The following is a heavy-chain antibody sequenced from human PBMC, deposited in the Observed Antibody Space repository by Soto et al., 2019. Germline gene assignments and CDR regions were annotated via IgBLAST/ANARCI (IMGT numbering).Heavy chain of an antibody. CDR1: GGSISRSSYY. CDR2: IYYSGST. J-gene: IGHJ6*03. V-gene: IGHV4-39*01. D-gene: IGHD6-13*01. Sequence: SLTCTVSGGSISRSSYYWGWIRQPPGKGLEWIGIIYYSGSTYYNPSLKSRVTISVVTSKNQFSLKLSSVTAADTAVYYCARPVAAADSYMDVWGKGTTVTVSS. CDR3: ARPVAAADSYMDV.